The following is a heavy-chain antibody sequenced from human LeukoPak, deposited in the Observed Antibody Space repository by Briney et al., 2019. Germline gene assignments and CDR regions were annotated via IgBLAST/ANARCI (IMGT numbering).Heavy chain of an antibody. CDR2: IYTSGST. D-gene: IGHD2/OR15-2a*01. V-gene: IGHV4-4*07. CDR3: ARDTLSWFDP. Sequence: SETLSLTCTVSGGSISSYYWSWIRQPAGKGLEWIGRIYTSGSTSYNPSLKSRLTMSVDASKNQFSLKLSSVTAADTAVYYCARDTLSWFDPWGQGTLVTVSS. J-gene: IGHJ5*02. CDR1: GGSISSYY.